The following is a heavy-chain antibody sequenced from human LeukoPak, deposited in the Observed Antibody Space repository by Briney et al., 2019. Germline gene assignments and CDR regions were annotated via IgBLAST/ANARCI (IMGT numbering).Heavy chain of an antibody. D-gene: IGHD5-12*01. Sequence: GGSLRLSCAASGFTVSTYYMSWIRQAPGKGLEWVSVIYGGGSTYYADSVKGQFTISRDNSKNTLYLQMNSLRAEDTAVYYCARDSGSGYDNWGQGTLVTVSS. J-gene: IGHJ4*02. CDR3: ARDSGSGYDN. V-gene: IGHV3-53*01. CDR2: IYGGGST. CDR1: GFTVSTYY.